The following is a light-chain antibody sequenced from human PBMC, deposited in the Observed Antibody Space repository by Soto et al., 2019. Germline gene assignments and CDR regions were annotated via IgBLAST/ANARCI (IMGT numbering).Light chain of an antibody. V-gene: IGKV3-20*01. Sequence: EIVLTQSPGTLSLSPGERATLSCRASQTISSSFLAWYQQKPGQAPKLLIYCASRRAPGIPDRFSGSWSWTEFTLTIIRLEPEDFAVYYCHQFGSSPLDTFGAGTKVEIK. CDR3: HQFGSSPLDT. CDR1: QTISSSF. CDR2: CAS. J-gene: IGKJ3*01.